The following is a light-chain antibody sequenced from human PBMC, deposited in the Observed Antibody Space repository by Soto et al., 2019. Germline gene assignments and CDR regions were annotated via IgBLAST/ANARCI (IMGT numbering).Light chain of an antibody. Sequence: EIVMTQSPATLSVSPGEIATLSCRASQSVSSNLAWYQQKPGQAPRILIYGESTRATGIPDRLSGSGSGTELNLIISSLQSEDSAVYYCQQYNDWPRTCGQGTKVDIK. CDR2: GES. V-gene: IGKV3-15*01. CDR3: QQYNDWPRT. J-gene: IGKJ1*01. CDR1: QSVSSN.